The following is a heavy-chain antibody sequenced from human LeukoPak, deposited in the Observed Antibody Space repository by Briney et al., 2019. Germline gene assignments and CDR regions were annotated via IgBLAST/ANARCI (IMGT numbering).Heavy chain of an antibody. CDR2: IYYSGST. Sequence: SETLSLTCAVSGGSISSSSYYWGWIRQPPGKGLEWIGSIYYSGSTYYNPSLKSRVTISVDMSKNQFSLKLSSVTAADTAVYYCARDFPSHCGGDCYSPSDYWGQGTLVTVSS. CDR3: ARDFPSHCGGDCYSPSDY. J-gene: IGHJ4*02. V-gene: IGHV4-39*07. CDR1: GGSISSSSYY. D-gene: IGHD2-21*02.